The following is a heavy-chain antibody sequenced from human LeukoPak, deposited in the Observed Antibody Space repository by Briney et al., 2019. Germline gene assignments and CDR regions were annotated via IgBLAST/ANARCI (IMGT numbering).Heavy chain of an antibody. D-gene: IGHD3-3*01. CDR3: ARVYGAGYDFRGAFDI. CDR1: GGSISSSSYY. Sequence: SETLSLTCTVSGGSISSSSYYWGWIRQPPGKGLEWIGSMYYSGSTYYNPSLKSRVTISVETSKNQFSLKLSSVTAADTAVYYCARVYGAGYDFRGAFDIWGQGTMVTVSS. J-gene: IGHJ3*02. CDR2: MYYSGST. V-gene: IGHV4-39*07.